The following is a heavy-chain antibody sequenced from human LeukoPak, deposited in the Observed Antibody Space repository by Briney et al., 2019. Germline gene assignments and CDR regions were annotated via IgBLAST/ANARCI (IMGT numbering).Heavy chain of an antibody. CDR3: AKLYSSSWYDAFDI. J-gene: IGHJ3*02. CDR1: GFTFDDYA. D-gene: IGHD6-13*01. CDR2: ISWNSGSI. Sequence: GGSLRLSCAASGFTFDDYAMHWVRQAPGKGLEWVSGISWNSGSIGYADSVKGRFTISRDNAKNSLYLQMNSLRAEDTALYYCAKLYSSSWYDAFDIWGQGTMVTVSS. V-gene: IGHV3-9*01.